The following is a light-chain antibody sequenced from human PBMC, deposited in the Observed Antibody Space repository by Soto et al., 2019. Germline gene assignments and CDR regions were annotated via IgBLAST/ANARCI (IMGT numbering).Light chain of an antibody. CDR3: QQYGNSPRYS. CDR2: AVS. V-gene: IGKV3-20*01. J-gene: IGKJ2*03. CDR1: QSVDSRY. Sequence: EIVLTQSPDTLSLSPGERATLSCRASQSVDSRYLAWYQQKPGQAPRLVIHAVSRRATGIPDRFSGSGSGTTFTPTISRMEPDDVADYYCQQYGNSPRYSFGQGTKLQIK.